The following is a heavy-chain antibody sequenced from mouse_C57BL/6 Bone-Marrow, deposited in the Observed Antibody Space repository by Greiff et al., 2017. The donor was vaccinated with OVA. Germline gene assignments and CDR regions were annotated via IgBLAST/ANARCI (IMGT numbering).Heavy chain of an antibody. CDR1: GYTFTSYW. CDR3: ARRVGPYYAMDY. Sequence: QVQLQQPGAELVKPGASVKLSCKASGYTFTSYWMHWVKQRPGQGLEWIGMIHPNRGSTNYNEKFKSKATLTVDKSSSTAYMQLSSLTSEDSAVYYCARRVGPYYAMDYWGQGTSVTVSS. D-gene: IGHD4-1*01. CDR2: IHPNRGST. V-gene: IGHV1-64*01. J-gene: IGHJ4*01.